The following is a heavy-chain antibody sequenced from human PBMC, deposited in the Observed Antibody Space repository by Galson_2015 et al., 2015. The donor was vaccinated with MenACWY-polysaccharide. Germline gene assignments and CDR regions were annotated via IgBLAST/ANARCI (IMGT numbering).Heavy chain of an antibody. CDR3: ARGYVRGSHRPDY. CDR2: INAGNGDT. V-gene: IGHV1-3*01. D-gene: IGHD3-16*02. CDR1: GYAFTNFA. J-gene: IGHJ4*02. Sequence: SVKVSCKASGYAFTNFATHWVRQATGQGLEWMGWINAGNGDTKYSQKFLGRVTLIVDTSATTAYMQLSSLRPEDTALYYCARGYVRGSHRPDYWGQGTLVTVSS.